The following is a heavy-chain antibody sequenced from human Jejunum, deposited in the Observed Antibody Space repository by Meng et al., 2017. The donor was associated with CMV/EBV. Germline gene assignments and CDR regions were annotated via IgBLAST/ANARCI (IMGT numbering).Heavy chain of an antibody. J-gene: IGHJ4*02. CDR2: ISAYNGNT. CDR3: ARVEVGITSGDY. Sequence: VQLGEAEGEVTKPGASLKCSCKASGYTFTNYGMTWVRQAPGQGLEWMGWISAYNGNTNYAQTLQGRVTMTTDTSTSTAYMELRSLRSDDTAVYYCARVEVGITSGDYWGQGTLVTVSS. V-gene: IGHV1-18*01. CDR1: GYTFTNYG. D-gene: IGHD1-26*01.